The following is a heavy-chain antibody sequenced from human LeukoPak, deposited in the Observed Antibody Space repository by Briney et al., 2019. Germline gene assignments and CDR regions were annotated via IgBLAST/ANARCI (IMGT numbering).Heavy chain of an antibody. J-gene: IGHJ6*03. CDR2: ISAYNGNT. CDR1: GYTFTSYG. CDR3: ARVGDKSALTTAATPPIYMDV. V-gene: IGHV1-18*01. D-gene: IGHD2-15*01. Sequence: GASVKVSCKASGYTFTSYGISWVRQAPGQGLEWMGWISAYNGNTNYAQKLQGRVTMTTDTSTSTAYMELRSLRSDDTAVYYCARVGDKSALTTAATPPIYMDVWGKGTTVTVSS.